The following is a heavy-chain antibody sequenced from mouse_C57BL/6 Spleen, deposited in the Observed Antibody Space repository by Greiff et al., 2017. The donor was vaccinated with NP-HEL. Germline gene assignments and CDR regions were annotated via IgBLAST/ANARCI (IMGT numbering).Heavy chain of an antibody. J-gene: IGHJ2*01. CDR3: ARDSWDGEDYFDY. Sequence: EVKLVESEGGLVQPGSSMKLSCTASGFTFSDYYMAWVRQVPEKGLEWVANINYDGSSTYYLDSLKSRFIISRDNAKNILYLQMSSLKSEDTATYYCARDSWDGEDYFDYWGQGTTLTVSS. D-gene: IGHD4-1*01. CDR1: GFTFSDYY. CDR2: INYDGSST. V-gene: IGHV5-16*01.